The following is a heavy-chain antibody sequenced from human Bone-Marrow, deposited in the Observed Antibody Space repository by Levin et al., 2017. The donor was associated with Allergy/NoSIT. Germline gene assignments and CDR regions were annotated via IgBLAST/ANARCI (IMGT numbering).Heavy chain of an antibody. CDR3: AREGAPCSGTACYLFDF. D-gene: IGHD2-15*01. J-gene: IGHJ4*02. CDR1: GFSFRNYA. CDR2: VSSNGEDT. V-gene: IGHV3-64*02. Sequence: PGGSLRLSCAASGFSFRNYAMHWVRQTPGKGPEYVAAVSSNGEDTYYADSVKGRFIISRDNSKNTLFLQMGRLRPDDMAVYYCAREGAPCSGTACYLFDFWGLGILVTVSS.